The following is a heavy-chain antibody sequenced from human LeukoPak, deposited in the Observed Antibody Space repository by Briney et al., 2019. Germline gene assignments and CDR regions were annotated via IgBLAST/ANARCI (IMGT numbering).Heavy chain of an antibody. D-gene: IGHD5-18*01. J-gene: IGHJ6*04. V-gene: IGHV4-38-2*01. CDR2: IYHSGST. Sequence: PSETLSLTCAVSGYSISSGYDWGWIRQPPGKGLEWMGSIYHSGSTYYNPSLKSRVTISVDTSKNQFSLKLSSVTAADTAVYYCARVHSYGYYYYYGMDVWGKGTTVTVSS. CDR3: ARVHSYGYYYYYGMDV. CDR1: GYSISSGYD.